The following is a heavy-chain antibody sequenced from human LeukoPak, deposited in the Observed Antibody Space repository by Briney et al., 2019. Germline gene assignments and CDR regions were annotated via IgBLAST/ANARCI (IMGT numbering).Heavy chain of an antibody. Sequence: PSETLSLTCTVSGGSISSYYWSWIRQPAGKGLEWIGRIYTSGSTNYNSSLKSRVTMSVDTSKNQFSLKLSSVTAADTAVYYCARVGYSSGWYFDLWGRGTLVTVSS. D-gene: IGHD6-19*01. CDR1: GGSISSYY. CDR2: IYTSGST. V-gene: IGHV4-4*07. CDR3: ARVGYSSGWYFDL. J-gene: IGHJ2*01.